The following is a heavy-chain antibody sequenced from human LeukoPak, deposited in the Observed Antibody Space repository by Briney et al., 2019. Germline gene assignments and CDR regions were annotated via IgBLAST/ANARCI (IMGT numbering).Heavy chain of an antibody. J-gene: IGHJ4*02. CDR2: ISPSNGNT. Sequence: ASVKVSCKASGYTFTSYTISWVRQALGQGLEWMGWISPSNGNTNYAQKFHGRVTMTTDTSTNTAYMELRSLRSDDTAVYYCAIFQGTYGDNENDYWGQGTLVTVSS. V-gene: IGHV1-18*01. CDR3: AIFQGTYGDNENDY. D-gene: IGHD4-17*01. CDR1: GYTFTSYT.